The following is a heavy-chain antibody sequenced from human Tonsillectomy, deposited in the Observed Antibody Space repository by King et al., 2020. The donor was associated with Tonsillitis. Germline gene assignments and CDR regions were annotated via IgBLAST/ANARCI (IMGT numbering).Heavy chain of an antibody. V-gene: IGHV1-46*03. Sequence: VQLVESGAEVKKPGASVKVSCKASGYTFTSYYMQWVRQAPGQGLEWMGIINPSDGSTNYAQKFQGRVTMTRDTSTSTVYMELSSRRSEDTSVYYCARGSEGYSTSWSYWFDPWGQGTLVTVSS. D-gene: IGHD3-10*01. CDR2: INPSDGST. J-gene: IGHJ5*02. CDR3: ARGSEGYSTSWSYWFDP. CDR1: GYTFTSYY.